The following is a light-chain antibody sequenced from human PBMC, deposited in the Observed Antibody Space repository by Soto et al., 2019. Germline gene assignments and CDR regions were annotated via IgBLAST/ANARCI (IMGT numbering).Light chain of an antibody. V-gene: IGKV3-20*01. CDR2: GAS. CDR3: QQYCSSTT. CDR1: QSVSSSY. Sequence: EIVLTQSPGTLSLSPGERATLSCRASQSVSSSYLAWYQQKPGQAPRLLIYGASSRATGIPDWFSRSRSGTDFTLTISTLEREDLPVEYCQQYCSSTTIGQLTKVDIK. J-gene: IGKJ1*01.